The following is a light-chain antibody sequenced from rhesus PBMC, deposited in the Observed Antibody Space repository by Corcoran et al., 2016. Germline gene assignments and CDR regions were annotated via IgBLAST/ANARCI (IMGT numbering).Light chain of an antibody. V-gene: IGKV1-22*01. J-gene: IGKJ3*01. CDR2: KAS. Sequence: DIQMTQSPSSLSASVGDTVTITCRASQSISSWLAWYQQKPGNAPKLLIYKASSLQSGVPSRFSGSGSGTDFTLTISSLQSEDFATYYCQQYRSSPFTFGPGTKLDIK. CDR1: QSISSW. CDR3: QQYRSSPFT.